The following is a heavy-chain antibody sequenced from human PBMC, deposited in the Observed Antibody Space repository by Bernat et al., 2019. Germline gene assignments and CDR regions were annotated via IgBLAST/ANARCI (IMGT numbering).Heavy chain of an antibody. CDR2: IWYDGSNK. V-gene: IGHV3-33*01. J-gene: IGHJ2*01. CDR1: GFTFSSYG. Sequence: QVQLVESGGGVVQPGRSLRLSCAASGFTFSSYGMHWVRQAPGKGLEWVAVIWYDGSNKYYADSVKGRFTISRDNSKNTLYLQMNSLRAEDTAVYYCARDRGRSGYSYGIYWYFDLGGRGTLVTVSS. D-gene: IGHD5-18*01. CDR3: ARDRGRSGYSYGIYWYFDL.